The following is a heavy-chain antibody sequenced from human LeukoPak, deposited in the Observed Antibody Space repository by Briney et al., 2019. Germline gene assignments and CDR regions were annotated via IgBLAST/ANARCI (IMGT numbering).Heavy chain of an antibody. D-gene: IGHD3-10*01. Sequence: GGSLRLSCAASGFSLSNYWMSWVRQAPGKGLEWVANINQDGSDKYYVDSVMGRFTISKDNAKNSVYLQMNSLRPEDTAIYYCAWYGVTHGLDVWGQGATVTVSS. CDR1: GFSLSNYW. CDR2: INQDGSDK. CDR3: AWYGVTHGLDV. V-gene: IGHV3-7*01. J-gene: IGHJ6*02.